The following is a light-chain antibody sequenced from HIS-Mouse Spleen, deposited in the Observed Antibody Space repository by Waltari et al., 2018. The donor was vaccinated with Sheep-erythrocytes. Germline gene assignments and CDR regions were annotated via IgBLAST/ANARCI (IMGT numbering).Light chain of an antibody. J-gene: IGKJ1*01. V-gene: IGKV3-20*01. CDR2: GAS. CDR3: QQYGSSPWT. Sequence: EIVLTQSPGTLSLSPGERASQSVSSSYLAWYQQKPGQAPRLLIYGASSRATGIPDRFSGSGSGTDFTLTISRLEPEDFAVYYCQQYGSSPWTFCQGTKVEIK. CDR1: QSVSSSY.